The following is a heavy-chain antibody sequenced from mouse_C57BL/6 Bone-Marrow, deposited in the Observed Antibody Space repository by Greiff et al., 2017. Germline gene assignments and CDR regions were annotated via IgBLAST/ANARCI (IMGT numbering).Heavy chain of an antibody. CDR1: GYTFTDYE. CDR2: IDPETGGT. Sequence: VQLKQSGAELVRPGASVTLSCKASGYTFTDYEMHWVKQTPVHGLEWIGAIDPETGGTAYKQKFKGKAILTADKSSSTAYMELRSLTSEDSAVYYCTRGDYDYAWFAYWGQGTLVTVSA. D-gene: IGHD2-4*01. CDR3: TRGDYDYAWFAY. V-gene: IGHV1-15*01. J-gene: IGHJ3*01.